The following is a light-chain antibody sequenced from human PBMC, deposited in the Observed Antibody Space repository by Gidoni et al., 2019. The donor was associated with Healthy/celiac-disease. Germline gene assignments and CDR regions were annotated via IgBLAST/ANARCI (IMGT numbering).Light chain of an antibody. CDR1: QGIGSY. J-gene: IGKJ1*01. V-gene: IGKV1D-8*01. CDR3: QQYYSFPWT. Sequence: VIWMTQSPSLLSASTGDRVTISCRMSQGIGSYLAWYQQKPGTAPELLIYAASTLQSGVPSRFSGSGSGTDFTLTISCLQSEDFATYYCQQYYSFPWTFGQGTKVEIK. CDR2: AAS.